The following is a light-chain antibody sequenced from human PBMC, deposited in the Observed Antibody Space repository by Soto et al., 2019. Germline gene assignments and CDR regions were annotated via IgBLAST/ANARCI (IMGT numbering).Light chain of an antibody. CDR3: QQSYSTPQT. CDR2: AAS. Sequence: IQMTQSPSSLSASVGDRVTITCRASQSISSYLNWYQQKPGKAPKLLIYAASSLQSGVPSRFSGSGSGTDFTLTISSLQPEDFATYYCQQSYSTPQTSCQGTNVDIK. J-gene: IGKJ1*01. V-gene: IGKV1-39*01. CDR1: QSISSY.